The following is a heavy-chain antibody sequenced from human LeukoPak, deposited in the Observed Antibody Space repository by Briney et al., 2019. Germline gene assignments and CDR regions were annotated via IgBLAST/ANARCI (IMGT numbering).Heavy chain of an antibody. Sequence: GGSLRLSCAASGFTFSSYAMSWVRQAPGKGLGWVANIKEDGSEKYYVDSVKGRFTISRDNAKNSLYLQMNSLRAEDTAVYYCARALKGVRRRIAGDTTFEYYYYMDVWGKGTTVTIS. CDR2: IKEDGSEK. D-gene: IGHD1-26*01. V-gene: IGHV3-7*01. J-gene: IGHJ6*03. CDR3: ARALKGVRRRIAGDTTFEYYYYMDV. CDR1: GFTFSSYA.